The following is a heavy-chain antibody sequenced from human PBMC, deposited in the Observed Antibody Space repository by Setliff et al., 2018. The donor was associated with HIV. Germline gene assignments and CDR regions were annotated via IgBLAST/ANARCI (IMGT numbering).Heavy chain of an antibody. V-gene: IGHV1-46*01. CDR2: INPSGGST. CDR3: ARDMSGGDGYNHGAFDI. CDR1: GYTFTNYY. D-gene: IGHD5-12*01. J-gene: IGHJ3*02. Sequence: PRASVKVSCKASGYTFTNYYIHWVRQAPGQGLEWMGIINPSGGSTTYAQNFQGRVTMTRDTSTSTVYMELRSLKSEDTAVYYCARDMSGGDGYNHGAFDIWGQGTMVTVSS.